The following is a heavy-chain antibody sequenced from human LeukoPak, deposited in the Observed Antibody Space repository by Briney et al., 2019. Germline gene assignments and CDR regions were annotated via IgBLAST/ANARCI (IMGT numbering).Heavy chain of an antibody. CDR3: AKDLAYSNYDLKYGMDV. CDR1: GFTFSSYG. CDR2: IWYDGNNK. J-gene: IGHJ6*02. Sequence: GGSLRLSCAASGFTFSSYGMHWVRQAPGKGLEWVAVIWYDGNNKYYADSVKGRFTISRDNSKNTLYLQMNSLRAEDTAVYYCAKDLAYSNYDLKYGMDVWGQGTTVTVSS. V-gene: IGHV3-33*06. D-gene: IGHD4-11*01.